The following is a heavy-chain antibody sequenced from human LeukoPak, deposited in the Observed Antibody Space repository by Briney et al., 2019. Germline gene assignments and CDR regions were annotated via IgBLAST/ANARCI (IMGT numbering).Heavy chain of an antibody. CDR2: LYYNGNT. CDR3: ARRFPDGPYWSFDL. Sequence: SETLSLTCTVSGASSSSTPYSWGWIRQSPGKGLEWIGSLYYNGNTYYNPSLKSRVTIVKDASNKQFSLKLTSVTAADTAVYYCARRFPDGPYWSFDLWGRGTTVTVSS. CDR1: GASSSSTPYS. J-gene: IGHJ2*01. D-gene: IGHD1-14*01. V-gene: IGHV4-39*07.